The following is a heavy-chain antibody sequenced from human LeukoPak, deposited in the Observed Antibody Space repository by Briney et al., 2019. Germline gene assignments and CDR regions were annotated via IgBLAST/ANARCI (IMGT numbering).Heavy chain of an antibody. CDR3: AKDRGYSYGYSPYFDY. CDR2: ISWNSGSI. Sequence: GGSLGLSCAASGFTFDDYAMHWVRQAPGKGLEWVSGISWNSGSIGYADSVKGRFTISRDNAKNSLYLQMNSLRAEDTALYYCAKDRGYSYGYSPYFDYWGQGTLVTVSS. CDR1: GFTFDDYA. D-gene: IGHD5-18*01. J-gene: IGHJ4*02. V-gene: IGHV3-9*01.